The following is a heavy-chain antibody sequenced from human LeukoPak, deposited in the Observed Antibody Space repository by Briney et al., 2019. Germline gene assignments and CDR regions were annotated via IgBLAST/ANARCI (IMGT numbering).Heavy chain of an antibody. J-gene: IGHJ4*02. CDR3: AGGYSGHDFDY. D-gene: IGHD5-12*01. CDR2: IYTSGST. V-gene: IGHV4-61*02. CDR1: GGSISSGSYY. Sequence: PSETLSLTCTVSGGSISSGSYYWSWIRQPAGKGLEWIGRIYTSGSTNYNPSLKSRVTISVDTSKNQFSLKLSSVTAADTAVYYCAGGYSGHDFDYWGQGTLVTVSS.